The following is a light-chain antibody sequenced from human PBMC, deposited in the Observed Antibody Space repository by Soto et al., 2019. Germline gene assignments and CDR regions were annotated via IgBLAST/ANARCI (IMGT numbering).Light chain of an antibody. CDR1: QDISNY. V-gene: IGKV1-33*01. CDR2: DAS. Sequence: DIQMTQSPSSLAASVGDRVTITCQASQDISNYLTWYQQKPGKAPKLPIHDASNWETGVPSRFSGSGYGTDFTFSISSLHPEDIATYYCQQYDNLPACGGATKVEIK. CDR3: QQYDNLPA. J-gene: IGKJ4*02.